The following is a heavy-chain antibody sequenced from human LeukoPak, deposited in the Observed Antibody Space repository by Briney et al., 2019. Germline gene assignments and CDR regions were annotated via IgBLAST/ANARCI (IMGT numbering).Heavy chain of an antibody. CDR3: ARGPYSSSWFTYFDY. D-gene: IGHD6-13*01. Sequence: GASVKVSCKASGYTFTGYYMHWVRQAPRQGLEWMGWINPNSGGTNYAQKFQGRVTMTRDTSISTAYMELSRLRSDDTVVYYCARGPYSSSWFTYFDYWGQGTLVTVSS. J-gene: IGHJ4*02. CDR1: GYTFTGYY. CDR2: INPNSGGT. V-gene: IGHV1-2*02.